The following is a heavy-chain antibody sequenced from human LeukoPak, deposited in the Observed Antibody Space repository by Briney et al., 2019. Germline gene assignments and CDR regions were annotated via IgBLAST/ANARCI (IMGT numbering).Heavy chain of an antibody. V-gene: IGHV3-48*01. CDR2: FGFSADIQ. CDR3: ARDYNWGFDY. Sequence: GGSLRLSCAASGFTFSSYSMNWVRQAAGKGLEWVSYFGFSADIQSYADSVKGRFTISRDNAKSSLYLQMNSLRAEDTAVYFCARDYNWGFDYWGQGILVTVSS. D-gene: IGHD1-20*01. J-gene: IGHJ4*02. CDR1: GFTFSSYS.